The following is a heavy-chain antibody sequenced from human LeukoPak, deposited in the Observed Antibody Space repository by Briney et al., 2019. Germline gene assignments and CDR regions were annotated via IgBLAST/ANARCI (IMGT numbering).Heavy chain of an antibody. CDR2: IYYSGST. CDR1: GGSISSYY. Sequence: RPSETLSLTCTVSGGSISSYYWSWIRQPPGKGLEWIGYIYYSGSTNYNPSLKSRVTISVDTSKNQFSLKLSSVTAADTAVYYCARVAFSTTDAFDIWGQGTMVTVSS. CDR3: ARVAFSTTDAFDI. J-gene: IGHJ3*02. D-gene: IGHD1-7*01. V-gene: IGHV4-59*01.